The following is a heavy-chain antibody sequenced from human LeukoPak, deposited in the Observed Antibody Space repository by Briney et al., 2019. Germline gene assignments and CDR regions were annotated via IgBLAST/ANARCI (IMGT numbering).Heavy chain of an antibody. CDR3: ARSEIYGDYGGLDF. J-gene: IGHJ4*02. CDR2: INPNSGGT. Sequence: ASVKVSCKASGYTFTGYYMHWVRQAPGQGLEWMGWINPNSGGTNYAQKFLGRVTMTRDTSISTAYMELSRLRSEDTAIFYCARSEIYGDYGGLDFWGQGTLVTVSS. D-gene: IGHD4-17*01. CDR1: GYTFTGYY. V-gene: IGHV1-2*02.